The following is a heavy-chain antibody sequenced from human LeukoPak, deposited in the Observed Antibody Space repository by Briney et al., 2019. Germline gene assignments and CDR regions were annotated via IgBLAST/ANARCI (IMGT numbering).Heavy chain of an antibody. J-gene: IGHJ4*02. Sequence: SETLSLTCAVSGASISSSNWWSWVRQPPGTGLEWIGEVYHGGTTTYNPSLKSRVTISVDTSKNQFSLKLSSVTAADTAVYYCASCGPEACVGWGQGTLVTVSS. CDR1: GASISSSNW. V-gene: IGHV4-4*02. CDR3: ASCGPEACVG. D-gene: IGHD1-14*01. CDR2: VYHGGTT.